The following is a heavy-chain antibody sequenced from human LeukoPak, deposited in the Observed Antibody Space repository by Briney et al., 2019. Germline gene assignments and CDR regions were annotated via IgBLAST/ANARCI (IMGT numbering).Heavy chain of an antibody. D-gene: IGHD4-23*01. CDR3: ARANAGGDYGGGYDYYGMDV. Sequence: GGSLRLPCAASGFTFSSYGMHWVRQAPGKGLEWVAVIWYDGSNKYYADSVKGRFTISRDNSKNTLYLQMNSLRAEDTAVYYCARANAGGDYGGGYDYYGMDVWGQGTTVTVSS. CDR2: IWYDGSNK. CDR1: GFTFSSYG. V-gene: IGHV3-33*01. J-gene: IGHJ6*02.